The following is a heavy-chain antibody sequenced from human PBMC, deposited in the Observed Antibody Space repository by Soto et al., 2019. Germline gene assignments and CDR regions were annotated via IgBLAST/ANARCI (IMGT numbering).Heavy chain of an antibody. CDR3: ARPGGYDYAFDI. CDR2: IYYSGST. J-gene: IGHJ3*02. CDR1: GGSISSSSYY. Sequence: SETLSLTCTVSGGSISSSSYYLGWIRQPPGKGLEWIGSIYYSGSTHYNPSLKSRVTISVDTSKNQFSLKLTSVTAADTAVYFCARPGGYDYAFDIWGQGTMVTVSS. V-gene: IGHV4-39*01. D-gene: IGHD5-12*01.